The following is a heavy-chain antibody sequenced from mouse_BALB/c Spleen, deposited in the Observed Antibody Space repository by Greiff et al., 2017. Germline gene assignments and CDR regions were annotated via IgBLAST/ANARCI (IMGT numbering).Heavy chain of an antibody. D-gene: IGHD2-14*01. J-gene: IGHJ3*01. Sequence: DVKLQESGAELVKPGASVKLSCTASGFNIKDTYMHWVKQRPEQGLEWIGRIDPANGNTKYDPKFQGKATITADTSSNTAYLQLSSLTSEDTAVYYCARWGDRYDVGAYWGQGTLVTVSA. CDR3: ARWGDRYDVGAY. CDR1: GFNIKDTY. CDR2: IDPANGNT. V-gene: IGHV14-3*02.